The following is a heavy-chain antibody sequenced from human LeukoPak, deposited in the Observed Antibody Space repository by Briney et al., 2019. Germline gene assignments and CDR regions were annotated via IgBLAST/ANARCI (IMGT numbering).Heavy chain of an antibody. CDR1: GFSFINYA. Sequence: GGSLRLSCAASGFSFINYAMSWGRQAPGMGLEWVSGISGGSDGTYYADSVKGRFTISRDNSKNTLYLQMNSLRAEDTAIYYCAKGSSGYIYGDYWGQGTLVTVSS. CDR3: AKGSSGYIYGDY. J-gene: IGHJ4*02. CDR2: ISGGSDGT. V-gene: IGHV3-23*01. D-gene: IGHD5-18*01.